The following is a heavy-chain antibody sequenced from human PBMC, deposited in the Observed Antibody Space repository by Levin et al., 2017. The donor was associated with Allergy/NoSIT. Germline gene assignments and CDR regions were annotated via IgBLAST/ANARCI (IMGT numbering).Heavy chain of an antibody. Sequence: GESLKISCAASGFTFSSYWMHWVRQAPGKGLVWVSRINSDGSSTSYADSVKGRFTISRDNAKNTLYLQMNSLRAEDTAVYYCARVSGWYEGEAFDIWGQGTMVTVSS. J-gene: IGHJ3*02. D-gene: IGHD6-19*01. V-gene: IGHV3-74*01. CDR1: GFTFSSYW. CDR3: ARVSGWYEGEAFDI. CDR2: INSDGSST.